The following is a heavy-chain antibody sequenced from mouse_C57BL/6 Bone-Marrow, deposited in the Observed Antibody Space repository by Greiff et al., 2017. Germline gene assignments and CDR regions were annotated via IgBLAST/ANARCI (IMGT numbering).Heavy chain of an antibody. D-gene: IGHD2-3*01. J-gene: IGHJ4*01. CDR3: ARHEEGGGYYVYAMDY. V-gene: IGHV1-62-2*01. CDR2: FYPGSGSI. Sequence: VKVVESGAELVKPGASVKLSCKASGYTFTEYTIHWVKQRSGQGLEWIGWFYPGSGSIKYNEKFKDKATLTADKSSSTVYMELSRLTSEDSAVYFCARHEEGGGYYVYAMDYWGQGTSVTVSS. CDR1: GYTFTEYT.